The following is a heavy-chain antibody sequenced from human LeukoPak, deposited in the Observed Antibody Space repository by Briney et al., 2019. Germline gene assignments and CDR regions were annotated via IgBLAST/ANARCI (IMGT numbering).Heavy chain of an antibody. D-gene: IGHD6-19*01. CDR2: ISGSGGSTYYA. J-gene: IGHJ3*02. V-gene: IGHV3-23*01. CDR1: GFTFSSYA. Sequence: GGSLRLSCAASGFTFSSYAMSWVRQAPGKGLEWVSGISGSGGSTYYAYYADSVKGRFTISRDNSKNTLYLQMNSLRAEDTAVYYGAKVRVAGHDAFDIWGQGTMVTVSS. CDR3: AKVRVAGHDAFDI.